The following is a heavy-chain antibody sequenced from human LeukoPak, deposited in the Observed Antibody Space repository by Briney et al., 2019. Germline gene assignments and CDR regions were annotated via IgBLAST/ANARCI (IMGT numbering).Heavy chain of an antibody. CDR2: ISGGGGST. J-gene: IGHJ4*02. CDR1: GFTFTSYS. Sequence: GGSLRLSCAASGFTFTSYSMNWVRQAPGKGLEWVSTISGGGGSTYYADSVKGRFTISRDNSKNTLYLQVNSLRAEDTAVYYCASRGAYYDPFDYWGQGTLVTVSS. V-gene: IGHV3-23*01. D-gene: IGHD3-22*01. CDR3: ASRGAYYDPFDY.